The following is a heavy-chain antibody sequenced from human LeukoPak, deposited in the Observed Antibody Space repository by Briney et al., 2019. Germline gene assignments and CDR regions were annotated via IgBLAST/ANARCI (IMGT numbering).Heavy chain of an antibody. Sequence: GGSLRLSCAASGFTFSSYAMSWVRQAPGKGLEWVSAISGSGGSTYYADSVKGRFTISRDNSKNTLYLQMNSLRAEDTAVYYCAKAFSTSYQXYYYYGMDVWGQGTTVTVSS. CDR3: AKAFSTSYQXYYYYGMDV. CDR1: GFTFSSYA. CDR2: ISGSGGST. V-gene: IGHV3-23*01. D-gene: IGHD2-2*01. J-gene: IGHJ6*02.